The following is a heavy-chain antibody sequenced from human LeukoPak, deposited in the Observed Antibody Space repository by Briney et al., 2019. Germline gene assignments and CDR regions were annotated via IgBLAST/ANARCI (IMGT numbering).Heavy chain of an antibody. D-gene: IGHD1-26*01. Sequence: KPGGSLTLSCAASGFTFSNAWMSWVRQAPGKGLEWVGRIKSKTDGGTTDYAAPVKGRFTISRDDSKNTLYLQMNSLRAEDTAVYYCAKENIYGSNLDYWGQGTLVTVSS. CDR2: IKSKTDGGTT. CDR3: AKENIYGSNLDY. V-gene: IGHV3-15*01. J-gene: IGHJ4*02. CDR1: GFTFSNAW.